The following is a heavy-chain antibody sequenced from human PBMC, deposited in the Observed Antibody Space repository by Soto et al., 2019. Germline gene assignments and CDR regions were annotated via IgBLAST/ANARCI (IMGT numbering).Heavy chain of an antibody. CDR1: GFTFSGSA. J-gene: IGHJ4*02. CDR2: IRSKANSYAT. V-gene: IGHV3-73*02. D-gene: IGHD6-19*01. Sequence: EVPLVESGGGLVQPGGSLKLSCAASGFTFSGSAMHWVRQASGKGLEWVGRIRSKANSYATAHAASVKGRFTISGEYSKNTAYLQISSLEAEDTAVYYCIGSGWCWGQGGVVTVSS. CDR3: IGSGWC.